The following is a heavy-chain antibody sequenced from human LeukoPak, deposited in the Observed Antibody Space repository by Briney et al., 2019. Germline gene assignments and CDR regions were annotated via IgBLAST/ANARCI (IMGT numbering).Heavy chain of an antibody. D-gene: IGHD3-10*01. CDR1: GFTFSSYA. Sequence: PGGSLRLSCAASGFTFSSYAMSWVRQAPGKGLEWVSAISGSGGSTYYADSVKGRFTISRDNSKNTLYLQMNSLRAEDTAVYYCVKDQGSGLGIYSWGYFDYWGQGTLVTVSS. CDR3: VKDQGSGLGIYSWGYFDY. J-gene: IGHJ4*02. CDR2: ISGSGGST. V-gene: IGHV3-23*01.